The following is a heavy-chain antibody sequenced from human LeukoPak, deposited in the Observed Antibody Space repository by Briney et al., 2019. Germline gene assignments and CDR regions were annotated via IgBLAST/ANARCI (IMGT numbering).Heavy chain of an antibody. CDR2: INHSGST. D-gene: IGHD2-2*01. V-gene: IGHV4-34*01. CDR3: ARRRRYCSSTSCPFDY. CDR1: GGSFSGYY. Sequence: SETLSLTCSVYGGSFSGYYWSWIRQPPGKGLEWIGEINHSGSTNYNPSLKSRVTISVDTSKNQFSLKLSSVTAADTAVYYCARRRRYCSSTSCPFDYWGQGTLVTVSS. J-gene: IGHJ4*02.